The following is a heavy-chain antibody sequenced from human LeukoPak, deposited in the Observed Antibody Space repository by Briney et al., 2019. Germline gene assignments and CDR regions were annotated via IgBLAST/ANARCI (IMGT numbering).Heavy chain of an antibody. Sequence: YYWGWIRQPPGKGLEWVSYISSSGSTIYYADSVKGRFTISRDNAKNSLYLQMNSLRAEDTAVYYCARRNSSTFDFWSGYLMDVWGKGTTVTVSS. CDR3: ARRNSSTFDFWSGYLMDV. CDR1: YY. D-gene: IGHD3-3*01. CDR2: ISSSGSTI. J-gene: IGHJ6*04. V-gene: IGHV3-11*04.